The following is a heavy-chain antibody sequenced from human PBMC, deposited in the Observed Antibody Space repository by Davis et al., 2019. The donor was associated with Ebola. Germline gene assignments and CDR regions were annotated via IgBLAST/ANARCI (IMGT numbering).Heavy chain of an antibody. D-gene: IGHD6-13*01. CDR1: GYTFTGYY. CDR3: ARDLGQQLDNWFDP. V-gene: IGHV1-2*04. CDR2: INPNSGGT. J-gene: IGHJ5*02. Sequence: AASVKVSCKASGYTFTGYYMHWVRQAPGQGLEWMGWINPNSGGTNYAQKFQGWVTMTRDTSISTAYMELSRLRSDDTAVYYCARDLGQQLDNWFDPWGQGTLVTVSS.